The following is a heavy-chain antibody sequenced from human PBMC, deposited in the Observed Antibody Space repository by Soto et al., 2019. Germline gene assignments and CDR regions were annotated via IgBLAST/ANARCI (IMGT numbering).Heavy chain of an antibody. CDR3: ARGGGYSSGWQPIPFDTRDAFDV. CDR1: GGTFSSYA. V-gene: IGHV1-69*13. J-gene: IGHJ3*01. D-gene: IGHD6-19*01. Sequence: ASVKVSCKASGGTFSSYAISWVRQAPGQGLEWMGGIIPIFGTANYAQKFQGRVTITADESTSTAYMELSSLRSEDTAVYYCARGGGYSSGWQPIPFDTRDAFDVWGQGTMVTVSS. CDR2: IIPIFGTA.